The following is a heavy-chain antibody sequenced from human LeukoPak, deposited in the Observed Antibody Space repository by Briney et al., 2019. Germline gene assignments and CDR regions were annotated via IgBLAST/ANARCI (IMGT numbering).Heavy chain of an antibody. CDR1: GFTFSDNY. D-gene: IGHD6-13*01. V-gene: IGHV3-11*04. CDR2: IVSTGTLI. CDR3: ARTYSSSWYVY. J-gene: IGHJ4*02. Sequence: GGSLRLSCVASGFTFSDNYMSWVRQAPGKRLEWVSSIVSTGTLIYYADSVKGRFTISRDNAKNSLYLQMNSLRAEDTAVYYCARTYSSSWYVYWGQGTLVTVSS.